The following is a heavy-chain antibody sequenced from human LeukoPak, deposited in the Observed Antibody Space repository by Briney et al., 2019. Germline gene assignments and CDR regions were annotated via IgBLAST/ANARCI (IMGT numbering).Heavy chain of an antibody. Sequence: PGGSLRLSCAASGFTFSSYGMHWVRQAPGKGLEWVAFIRYDGSNKYYADSVKGRFTISRDNSKNTLYLQMNSLRAEDTAVYYCAKDRWDLAARPGGLFDYWGQGTLVTVSS. CDR1: GFTFSSYG. V-gene: IGHV3-30*02. D-gene: IGHD6-6*01. CDR2: IRYDGSNK. J-gene: IGHJ4*02. CDR3: AKDRWDLAARPGGLFDY.